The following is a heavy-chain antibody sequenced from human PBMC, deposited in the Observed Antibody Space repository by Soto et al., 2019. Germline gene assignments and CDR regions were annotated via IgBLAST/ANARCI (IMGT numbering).Heavy chain of an antibody. J-gene: IGHJ2*01. D-gene: IGHD5-12*01. CDR1: GGSISSGDYY. Sequence: QVQLQESGPGLVKPSQTLSLTCTVSGGSISSGDYYWSWIRQPPGKGLEWIGYIYYSGSTYYNPSLKSRFTTSVDTSKNQFSLKLSSVTAADTAVYYCARDHPHDGYNYYWYFDLWGRGTLVTVSS. CDR2: IYYSGST. CDR3: ARDHPHDGYNYYWYFDL. V-gene: IGHV4-30-4*01.